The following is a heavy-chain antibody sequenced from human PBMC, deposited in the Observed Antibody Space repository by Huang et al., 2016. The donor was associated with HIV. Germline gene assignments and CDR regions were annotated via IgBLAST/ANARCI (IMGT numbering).Heavy chain of an antibody. J-gene: IGHJ6*02. Sequence: QVQLVQSGAEVKKPGASVKVSCRASGYTFISYGITWVRHAPGQGLEWMGWISPSYGYTNYAQQFQGRVTMTTDTSTNTVYMEVRSLRSDDTAVYYCARDLGTTVVPDGMDVWGQGTTVTVSS. CDR1: GYTFISYG. CDR2: ISPSYGYT. D-gene: IGHD4-17*01. V-gene: IGHV1-18*04. CDR3: ARDLGTTVVPDGMDV.